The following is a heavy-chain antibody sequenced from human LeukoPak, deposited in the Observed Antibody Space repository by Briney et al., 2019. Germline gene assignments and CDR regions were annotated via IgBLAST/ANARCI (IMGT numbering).Heavy chain of an antibody. D-gene: IGHD2-21*02. V-gene: IGHV4-34*01. Sequence: SETLSLTCAVYGGSFSGYYWSWIRQPPGKGLEWIGEINHSGSTNYNPSLKSRVTISVDTSKNQFSLKLSSVTAADTAVYYCARSLDTVVTSSFDYWGQGTLVTVSS. CDR2: INHSGST. J-gene: IGHJ4*02. CDR1: GGSFSGYY. CDR3: ARSLDTVVTSSFDY.